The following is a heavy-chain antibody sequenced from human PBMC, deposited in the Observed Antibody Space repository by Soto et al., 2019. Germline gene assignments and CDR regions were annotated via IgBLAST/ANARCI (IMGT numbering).Heavy chain of an antibody. D-gene: IGHD5-18*01. CDR1: GGTFSRYT. V-gene: IGHV1-69*13. CDR3: ARDSRIQLWSKYYFDY. J-gene: IGHJ4*02. CDR2: ITPMFGTP. Sequence: SVKVSFKASGGTFSRYTITWVRQATGQGLEWMGGITPMFGTPNYAQKFQGRVTITADESTSTAYMELSSLRSEDTAVYYCARDSRIQLWSKYYFDYWGQGTLVPSPQ.